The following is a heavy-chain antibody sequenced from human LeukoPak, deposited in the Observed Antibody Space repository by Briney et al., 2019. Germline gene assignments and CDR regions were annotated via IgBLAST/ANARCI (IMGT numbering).Heavy chain of an antibody. J-gene: IGHJ4*02. V-gene: IGHV4-59*11. CDR3: AREAPGGSGWTYFDY. CDR2: IYASGGA. D-gene: IGHD6-19*01. Sequence: SETLSLTCAVSGGSFSGHYWDWIRQPPGKGLEWIGYIYASGGANYNPSLKSRVTISLDSSENRFSLKLTSVTAADTAVYYCAREAPGGSGWTYFDYWGQGSLVTVSS. CDR1: GGSFSGHY.